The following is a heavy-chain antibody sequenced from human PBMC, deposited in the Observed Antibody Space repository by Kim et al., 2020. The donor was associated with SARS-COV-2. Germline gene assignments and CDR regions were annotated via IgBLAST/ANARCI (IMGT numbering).Heavy chain of an antibody. CDR1: GFTFRSSA. D-gene: IGHD3-22*01. CDR3: AKVGIEYYFDSSGYYQGDYFDS. CDR2: ISDSGSNT. J-gene: IGHJ4*02. V-gene: IGHV3-23*01. Sequence: GGSLRLSCAASGFTFRSSAMSWVRQAPGKGLEWVSVISDSGSNTHYADSVRGRFTISRDNSKSTLYLRMNSLRAEDTAVYYCAKVGIEYYFDSSGYYQGDYFDSWGQGTLVTVSS.